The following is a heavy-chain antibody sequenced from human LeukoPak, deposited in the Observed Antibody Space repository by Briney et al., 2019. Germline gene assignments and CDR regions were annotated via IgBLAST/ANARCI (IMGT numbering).Heavy chain of an antibody. V-gene: IGHV4-38-2*02. CDR3: ARDAVGYCDGTGCYNRRSVFDV. CDR1: GYSINTSKY. CDR2: IYHSGSN. D-gene: IGHD2-2*03. J-gene: IGHJ3*01. Sequence: SETLSLTCTVSGYSINTSKYWGWIRQPPGEGLEWIGSIYHSGSNYYSQSLQSRVIISVDTSKNQFSLKLNSVTAADTAVYYCARDAVGYCDGTGCYNRRSVFDVWGQGKMVTVSS.